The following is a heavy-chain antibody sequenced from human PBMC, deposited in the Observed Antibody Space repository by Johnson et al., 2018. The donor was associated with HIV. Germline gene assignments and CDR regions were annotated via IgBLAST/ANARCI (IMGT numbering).Heavy chain of an antibody. CDR1: GFTFSSYV. D-gene: IGHD2-2*01. Sequence: VQLVESGGGVVQPGRSMRLSCAASGFTFSSYVMHWVRQAPGTGLEWVALISYDASNKFYADSVKGRFTISRDKTKKTLYLQMNSLRVEDTAVYYCARAANVVLPAGTFDIWGQGTMVTVSS. V-gene: IGHV3-30*04. CDR2: ISYDASNK. CDR3: ARAANVVLPAGTFDI. J-gene: IGHJ3*02.